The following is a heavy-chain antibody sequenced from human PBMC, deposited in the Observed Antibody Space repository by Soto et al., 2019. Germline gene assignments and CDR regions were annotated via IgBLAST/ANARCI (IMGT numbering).Heavy chain of an antibody. CDR1: GFTFSTHA. D-gene: IGHD3-3*01. J-gene: IGHJ4*02. CDR2: ISGSGGNT. V-gene: IGHV3-23*01. CDR3: AKMSDFWSGYYTPHYFDY. Sequence: GGSLRLSCAASGFTFSTHAMSWVRQAPGKGLEWVSGISGSGGNTYYADSVKGRFTISRDSSKNTVFVQMNSLRAEDTAVYYCAKMSDFWSGYYTPHYFDYWGQGTPVTVSS.